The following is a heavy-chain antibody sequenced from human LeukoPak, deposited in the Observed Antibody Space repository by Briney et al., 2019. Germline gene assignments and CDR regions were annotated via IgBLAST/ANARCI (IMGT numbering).Heavy chain of an antibody. CDR1: GFTFSSYA. V-gene: IGHV3-23*01. J-gene: IGHJ4*02. D-gene: IGHD3-22*01. Sequence: GGSLRLSCAASGFTFSSYAMSWVRQAPGKGLEWVSAISDSGGSTYYADSVKGRFTISRDNSKNTLYLQMNSLRAEDTAVYYCAKDYYDSSGYPLYYFDYWGQGTLVTVSS. CDR3: AKDYYDSSGYPLYYFDY. CDR2: ISDSGGST.